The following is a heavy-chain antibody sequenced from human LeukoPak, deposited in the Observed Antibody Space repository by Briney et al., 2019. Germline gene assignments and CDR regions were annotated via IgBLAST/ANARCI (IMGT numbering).Heavy chain of an antibody. CDR3: ARDMTTTDGGFDY. V-gene: IGHV4-31*03. J-gene: IGHJ4*02. D-gene: IGHD4-17*01. CDR2: IYYSGST. Sequence: SETLSLTCTVSGGSISSGGYYWSWIRQHPGKGLEWIGYIYYSGSTYYNPSLKSRVTISVDTSKNQFSLKLSSVTAADTAMYYCARDMTTTDGGFDYWGQGTLVTVSS. CDR1: GGSISSGGYY.